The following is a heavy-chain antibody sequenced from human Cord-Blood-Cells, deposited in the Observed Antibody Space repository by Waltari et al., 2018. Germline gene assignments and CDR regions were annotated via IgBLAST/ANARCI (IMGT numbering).Heavy chain of an antibody. V-gene: IGHV3-43D*03. CDR3: AKGAAAGNWFDP. CDR1: GFTFDDYA. CDR2: ISWDGGST. J-gene: IGHJ5*02. Sequence: EVQLVASGGVVVQPGGSLRLSCAASGFTFDDYAMHWLRQAPGKGLEWVSLISWDGGSTYYADSVKGRFTISRDNSKNSLYLQMNSLRAEDTALYYCAKGAAAGNWFDPWGQGTLVTVSS. D-gene: IGHD6-13*01.